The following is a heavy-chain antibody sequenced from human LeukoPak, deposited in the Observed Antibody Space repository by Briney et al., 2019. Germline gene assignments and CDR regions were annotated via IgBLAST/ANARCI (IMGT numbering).Heavy chain of an antibody. CDR1: GFTFSSYW. CDR2: IKQDGSEK. D-gene: IGHD2-21*01. CDR3: ARVGQGIVVVKGFDY. Sequence: GGSLRLSCAASGFTFSSYWMSWVRQAPGKGLEGVANIKQDGSEKYYVDSVKGRFTISRDNAKNSLYLQMNSLRAEDTAVYYCARVGQGIVVVKGFDYWGQGTLVTVSS. V-gene: IGHV3-7*01. J-gene: IGHJ4*02.